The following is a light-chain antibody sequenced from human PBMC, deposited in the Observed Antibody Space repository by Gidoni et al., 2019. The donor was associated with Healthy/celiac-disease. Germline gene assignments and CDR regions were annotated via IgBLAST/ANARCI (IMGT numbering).Light chain of an antibody. CDR3: QQYNNWPPWT. J-gene: IGKJ1*01. V-gene: IGKV3-15*01. CDR1: QSVSSN. CDR2: GAS. Sequence: EIVMTQSPANLSVSPGERATLSCRASQSVSSNLAWYQQKPGQAPRLLIYGASTRATGIPARFSGSGSWTEFSLTICSLQSEDFSVYYCQQYNNWPPWTFGQGTKVEIK.